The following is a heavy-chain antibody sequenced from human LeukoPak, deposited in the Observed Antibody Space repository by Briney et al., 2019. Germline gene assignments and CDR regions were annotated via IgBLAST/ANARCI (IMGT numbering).Heavy chain of an antibody. CDR3: ASGSHVDTAMVQWLPYYYYMDV. CDR2: INPSGGST. Sequence: ASVKVSCKASGYTFTSYYMHWVRQAPGQGLEWMGIINPSGGSTSYAQKFQGRVTMTRDTSTSTAYMELSSLRSEDTAVYYCASGSHVDTAMVQWLPYYYYMDVWGKGTTVTVSS. CDR1: GYTFTSYY. V-gene: IGHV1-46*01. D-gene: IGHD5-18*01. J-gene: IGHJ6*03.